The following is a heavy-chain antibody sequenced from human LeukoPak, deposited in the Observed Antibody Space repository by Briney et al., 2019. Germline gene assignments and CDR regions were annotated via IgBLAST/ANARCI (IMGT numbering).Heavy chain of an antibody. CDR3: ARDPCGGDCSYFDY. D-gene: IGHD2-21*02. V-gene: IGHV4-59*01. J-gene: IGHJ4*02. Sequence: SETLSLTCTVSGGSISSYYWSRIRQPPGKGLEWIGYIYYSGSTNYNPSLKSRVTISVDTSKNQFSLKLSSVTAADTAVYYCARDPCGGDCSYFDYWGQGTLVTVSS. CDR2: IYYSGST. CDR1: GGSISSYY.